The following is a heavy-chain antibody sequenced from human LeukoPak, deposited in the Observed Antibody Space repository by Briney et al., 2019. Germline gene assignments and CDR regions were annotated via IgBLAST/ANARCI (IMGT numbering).Heavy chain of an antibody. CDR2: ITPVFGTP. V-gene: IGHV1-69*13. CDR3: ARGSASNWPIDI. J-gene: IGHJ4*02. CDR1: GGSFTSYA. D-gene: IGHD6-13*01. Sequence: SVKVSCKASGGSFTSYAISWVRQAPGQGLEWVGGITPVFGTPKYAQDFQGRVTITADASTTTAYMEMSSLTSKDTAVYFCARGSASNWPIDIWGQGTLVTVSS.